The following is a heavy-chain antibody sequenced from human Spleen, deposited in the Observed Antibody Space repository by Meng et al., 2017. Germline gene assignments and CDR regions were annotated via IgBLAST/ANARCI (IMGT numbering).Heavy chain of an antibody. CDR1: GGSFSAYY. CDR3: LRGSGGSV. CDR2: INHSGST. J-gene: IGHJ1*01. Sequence: QVQLQQWGAGLLKSSETLSLTCAVFGGSFSAYYWSWIRQPPGKGLEWIGEINHSGSTNYNPSLKSRVSMSIDKSKNQFSLKLTSVTAADTAVYHCLRGSGGSVWGQGTLVTVSS. V-gene: IGHV4-34*01. D-gene: IGHD3-10*01.